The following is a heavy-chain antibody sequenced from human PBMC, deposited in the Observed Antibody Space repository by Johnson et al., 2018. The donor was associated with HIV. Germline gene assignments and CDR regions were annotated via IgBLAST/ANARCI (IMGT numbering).Heavy chain of an antibody. CDR2: IKSKTDGGTT. J-gene: IGHJ3*02. V-gene: IGHV3-15*01. CDR1: GFTFSNAW. D-gene: IGHD5-18*01. CDR3: STYTTLVTMYVEIKGGAFGI. Sequence: EVQLVESGGGLVKPGGSLRLSCAASGFTFSNAWMTWVRQVPGKGLEWIGRIKSKTDGGTTDYAAPVKGRFTISRDDSKNTLYLQMNSLKTEDTAVYYCSTYTTLVTMYVEIKGGAFGIWGQGTMVTVSS.